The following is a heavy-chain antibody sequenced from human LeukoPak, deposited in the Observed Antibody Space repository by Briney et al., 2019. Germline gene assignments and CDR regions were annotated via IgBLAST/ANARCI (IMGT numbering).Heavy chain of an antibody. J-gene: IGHJ4*02. CDR3: XXNYYGSGSYADFDY. CDR1: GFTLSGSA. CDR2: IRSTANGYAT. Sequence: GGSLRLSCAASGFTLSGSALHWVRQASGKGLERVGRIRSTANGYATAYAASVKGRFTISRDASKNTAYLQMDSLKTENTAGXXXXXNYYGSGSYADFDYWGQGTLVTVSS. V-gene: IGHV3-73*01. D-gene: IGHD3-10*01.